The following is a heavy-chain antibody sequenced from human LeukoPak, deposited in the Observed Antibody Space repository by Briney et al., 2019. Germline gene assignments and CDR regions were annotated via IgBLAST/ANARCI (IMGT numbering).Heavy chain of an antibody. CDR3: SARRGYCSSTSCYGHYGMDV. CDR1: GDSISSSY. CDR2: IYYTGST. D-gene: IGHD2-2*01. V-gene: IGHV4-59*13. Sequence: TSETLSLTCTVFGDSISSSYWNWIRQPPGKGLEWIGYIYYTGSTTYNPSPKSRVTISVDTSKNQFSLKLNSVTAADTAVYYCSARRGYCSSTSCYGHYGMDVWGQGTTVTVSS. J-gene: IGHJ6*02.